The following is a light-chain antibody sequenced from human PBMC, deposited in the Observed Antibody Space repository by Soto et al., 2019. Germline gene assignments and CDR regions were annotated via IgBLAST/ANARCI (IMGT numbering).Light chain of an antibody. CDR2: GAS. J-gene: IGKJ5*01. Sequence: EIVLTQSPVTLSLSPGERATLSCRASQSVYSSYLAWYQQKPGQAPRLLIYGASSRATGIPDRFSGSGSGRDFSLTINRLEPEDSAVYYCQQYGASPPITFGQGTRLEIK. CDR1: QSVYSSY. V-gene: IGKV3-20*01. CDR3: QQYGASPPIT.